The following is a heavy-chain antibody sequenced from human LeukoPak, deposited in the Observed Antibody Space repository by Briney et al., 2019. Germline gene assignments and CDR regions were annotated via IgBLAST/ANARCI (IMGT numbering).Heavy chain of an antibody. V-gene: IGHV3-66*01. D-gene: IGHD3-22*01. Sequence: PGGSLRLSCVASGLTVNSNYFIWVRQAPGKGLEWVSLTYSGGSSYYADSVKGRFTISRDNAKNTLYLQMNSLRAEDTAVYYCARGGDYCDSARAFDIWGQGTMVTVSS. CDR1: GLTVNSNY. CDR2: TYSGGSS. CDR3: ARGGDYCDSARAFDI. J-gene: IGHJ3*02.